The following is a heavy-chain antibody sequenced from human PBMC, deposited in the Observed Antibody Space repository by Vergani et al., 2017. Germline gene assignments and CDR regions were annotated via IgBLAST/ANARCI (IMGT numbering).Heavy chain of an antibody. CDR2: INPSGGSK. J-gene: IGHJ5*02. CDR1: GYTFTSYY. CDR3: ARDRRYCSSTSCYVGRDWFDP. Sequence: QVQLVQSGAEVKKLGASVKVSCKASGYTFTSYYMHWVRQAPGQGREGMGIINPSGGSKSYAQKFQGRVTMTRETSTSTVYMELSSLRSEDTAVYYCARDRRYCSSTSCYVGRDWFDPWGQGTLVTVSS. D-gene: IGHD2-2*01. V-gene: IGHV1-46*01.